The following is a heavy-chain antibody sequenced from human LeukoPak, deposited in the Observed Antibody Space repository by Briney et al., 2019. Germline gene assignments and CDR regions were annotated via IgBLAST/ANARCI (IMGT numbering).Heavy chain of an antibody. CDR1: GYTLTELS. V-gene: IGHV1-24*01. J-gene: IGHJ4*02. CDR2: FVPEDGET. D-gene: IGHD2-8*01. Sequence: ASVKVSCKVSGYTLTELSMHWVRQAPGKGLEWMGGFVPEDGETIYAQKFQGRVTMTEDTSTDTAYMELSSLRSEDTAVYYCAAAPYCTNGVCYLGPDYWGQGTLVTVSS. CDR3: AAAPYCTNGVCYLGPDY.